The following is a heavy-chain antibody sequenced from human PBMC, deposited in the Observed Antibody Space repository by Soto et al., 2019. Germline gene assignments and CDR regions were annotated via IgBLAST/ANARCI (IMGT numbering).Heavy chain of an antibody. CDR2: INQHGTEK. D-gene: IGHD1-26*01. CDR3: ASWTPELLRAGHIDY. J-gene: IGHJ4*02. V-gene: IGHV3-7*03. Sequence: EVQLVESGGGLVQPGGSLRLSCAASGFTFSNYWMTWFRQAPGKGLEWLANINQHGTEKYYVDSVKGRFTISRDNVENSLFLHMNSLRAEDTAVYYCASWTPELLRAGHIDYWGQGTLVTVSS. CDR1: GFTFSNYW.